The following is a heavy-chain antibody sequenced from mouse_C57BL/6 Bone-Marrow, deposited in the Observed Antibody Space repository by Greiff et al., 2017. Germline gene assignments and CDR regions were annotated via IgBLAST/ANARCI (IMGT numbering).Heavy chain of an antibody. CDR2: INPNNGGT. D-gene: IGHD2-4*01. J-gene: IGHJ3*01. CDR3: ARIPYDDYGEGFAC. CDR1: GYTFTDYY. Sequence: VQLQQSGPELVKPGASVKISCKASGYTFTDYYMNWVKQSHGKSLEWIGDINPNNGGTGYNQKFKGKATMTADTSSSTAYMELRSLTSEDSAVYYCARIPYDDYGEGFACWGQGTLVTVSA. V-gene: IGHV1-26*01.